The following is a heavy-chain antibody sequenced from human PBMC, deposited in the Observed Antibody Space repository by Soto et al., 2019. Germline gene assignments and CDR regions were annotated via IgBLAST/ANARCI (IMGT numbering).Heavy chain of an antibody. CDR3: ETLRHGYNSLDFDY. D-gene: IGHD5-18*01. Sequence: GGSLRLSCAASGFTFSSYGMHWVRQAPGKGLEWVAVISYDGSNKYYADSVKGRFTISRDNSKNTLYLQMNSLRAEDTAVYYCETLRHGYNSLDFDYWGQGTLVTVSS. V-gene: IGHV3-30*03. CDR1: GFTFSSYG. CDR2: ISYDGSNK. J-gene: IGHJ4*02.